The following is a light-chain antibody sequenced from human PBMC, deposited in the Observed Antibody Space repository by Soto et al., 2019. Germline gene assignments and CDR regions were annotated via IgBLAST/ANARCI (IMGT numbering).Light chain of an antibody. CDR3: QQYNNYPRT. V-gene: IGKV1-16*01. CDR2: DAS. J-gene: IGKJ1*01. CDR1: QGISSY. Sequence: IHITRSPSSLSSSVLDIFSITCLASQGISSYLAWYQHKPGKAPKFLIYDASSLESGVPSRFSGSGSGTEFTLTISNLQPDDFATYFCQQYNNYPRTFGQGTKVDIK.